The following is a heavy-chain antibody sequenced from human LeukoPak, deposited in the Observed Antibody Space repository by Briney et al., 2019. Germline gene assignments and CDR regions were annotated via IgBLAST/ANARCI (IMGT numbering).Heavy chain of an antibody. CDR3: ATGIVVANNYYYGMDV. CDR2: ISSSSSYI. D-gene: IGHD3-22*01. Sequence: PGGSLRLSCAASGFTFSNYAMSWVRQAPGKGLEWVSSISSSSSYIYYADSVKGRFTISRDNAKNSLYLQMNSLRAEDTAVYYCATGIVVANNYYYGMDVWGQGTTVTVSS. J-gene: IGHJ6*02. V-gene: IGHV3-21*01. CDR1: GFTFSNYA.